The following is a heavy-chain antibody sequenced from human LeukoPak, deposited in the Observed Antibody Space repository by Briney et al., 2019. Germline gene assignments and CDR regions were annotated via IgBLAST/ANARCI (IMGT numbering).Heavy chain of an antibody. D-gene: IGHD6-13*01. CDR3: ARRAAYSSTWSDY. V-gene: IGHV3-48*02. CDR2: ISGSSSTI. CDR1: GFTFSSYT. Sequence: GGSLRLSCAASGFTFSSYTMNWVRQAPGKGLEWVSYISGSSSTIYYADSVKGRFTISRDNAKNSLYLQMNSLRDEDTAVYYCARRAAYSSTWSDYWGQGTLVTVSS. J-gene: IGHJ4*02.